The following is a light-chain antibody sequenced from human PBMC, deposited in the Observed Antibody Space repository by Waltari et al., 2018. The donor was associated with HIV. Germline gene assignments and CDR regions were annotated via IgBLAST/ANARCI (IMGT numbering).Light chain of an antibody. V-gene: IGLV3-25*03. CDR2: KDS. Sequence: SYELPQPPSVSVSPGQTARITCSGDAFPQQYAYWSQQKPGQAPVLVIYKDSERPSGIPERFSGSSSGTTVTLTISGVQAEDEADYYCQAADSSGTYKGNWVFGGGTKLTVL. J-gene: IGLJ3*02. CDR3: QAADSSGTYKGNWV. CDR1: AFPQQY.